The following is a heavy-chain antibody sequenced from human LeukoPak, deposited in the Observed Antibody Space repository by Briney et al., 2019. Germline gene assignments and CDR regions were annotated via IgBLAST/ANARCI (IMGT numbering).Heavy chain of an antibody. Sequence: PSETLSLTCTVSGGSISSYYWSWIRQPPGEGLEWIGYIYYSGSTNYNPSHKSRVTISGDTSKNQFSLKLSSVTAPDTAVYYCARHCNYYGSGSYYYYGMDVWGQGTTVTVSS. J-gene: IGHJ6*02. CDR3: ARHCNYYGSGSYYYYGMDV. D-gene: IGHD3-10*01. CDR2: IYYSGST. CDR1: GGSISSYY. V-gene: IGHV4-59*08.